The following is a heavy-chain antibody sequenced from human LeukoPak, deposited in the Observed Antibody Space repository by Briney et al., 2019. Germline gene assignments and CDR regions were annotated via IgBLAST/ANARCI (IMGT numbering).Heavy chain of an antibody. CDR3: ARDQGDYYDSSGYYYVGFDY. D-gene: IGHD3-22*01. V-gene: IGHV3-74*01. CDR1: GFTFSSYW. J-gene: IGHJ4*02. CDR2: INSDGSST. Sequence: PGGSLRLSCAASGFTFSSYWMHWVRQAPGKGLVWVSRINSDGSSTSYADSVKGRFTISRDNAKNTLYLQMNSLRAEDTAVYYCARDQGDYYDSSGYYYVGFDYWGQGTLVTVSS.